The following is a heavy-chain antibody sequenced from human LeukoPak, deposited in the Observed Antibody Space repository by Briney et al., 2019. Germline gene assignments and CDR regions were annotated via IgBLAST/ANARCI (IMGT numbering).Heavy chain of an antibody. CDR3: TTDRGGYDYYYYYGMDV. Sequence: GGSLRLSCAASGFTFSSYGMHWVRQAPGKGLEWVGRIKSKTDGGTTDYAAPVKGRFTISRDDSKNTLYLQMNSLKTEDTAVYYCTTDRGGYDYYYYYGMDVWGQGTTVTVSS. V-gene: IGHV3-15*01. CDR1: GFTFSSYG. D-gene: IGHD5-12*01. CDR2: IKSKTDGGTT. J-gene: IGHJ6*02.